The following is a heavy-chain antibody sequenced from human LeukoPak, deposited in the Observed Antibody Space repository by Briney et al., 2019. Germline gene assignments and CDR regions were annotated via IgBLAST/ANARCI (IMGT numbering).Heavy chain of an antibody. CDR1: GFSLSNVEVA. D-gene: IGHD6-13*01. J-gene: IGHJ4*02. V-gene: IGHV2-5*01. CDR2: TYRNDDK. Sequence: GPTLVNPTQSLTLTCTFSGFSLSNVEVAVAWIRQPPGKALEWLALTYRNDDKRYNPSLKDRLSITGDTSRSQVVLTLTNMDPVDTATYYCARPGSWSRLYFDYWGQGILVAVSS. CDR3: ARPGSWSRLYFDY.